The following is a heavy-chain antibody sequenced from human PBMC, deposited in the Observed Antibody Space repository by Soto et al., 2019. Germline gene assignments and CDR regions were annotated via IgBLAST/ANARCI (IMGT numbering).Heavy chain of an antibody. Sequence: PGGSPRLSCSASGFTFSSNGMHWVRQAPGKGLEWVALISYDGSNKYYADSVKGRFTISRDNSKNTLYLQMNSLRAEDTAVYYCAKDRCSSCRTFDYWGQGALVTVSS. CDR1: GFTFSSNG. CDR3: AKDRCSSCRTFDY. D-gene: IGHD2-2*01. V-gene: IGHV3-30*18. CDR2: ISYDGSNK. J-gene: IGHJ4*02.